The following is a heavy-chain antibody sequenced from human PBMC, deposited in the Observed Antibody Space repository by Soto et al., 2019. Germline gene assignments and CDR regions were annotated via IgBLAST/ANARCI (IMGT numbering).Heavy chain of an antibody. CDR3: TSIFRNDYDIFASSG. J-gene: IGHJ4*02. Sequence: GGSLRLSCAASGFTFSSYSMNWVRQASGKGLEWVGRIRSKANSYATAYAASVKGRFTISRDDSKNTAYLQMNSLKTEDTAVYYCTSIFRNDYDIFASSGWAQRTLVTVSS. CDR1: GFTFSSYS. CDR2: IRSKANSYAT. V-gene: IGHV3-73*01. D-gene: IGHD3-9*01.